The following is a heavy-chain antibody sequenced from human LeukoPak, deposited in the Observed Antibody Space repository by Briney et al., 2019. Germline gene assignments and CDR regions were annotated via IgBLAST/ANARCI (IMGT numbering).Heavy chain of an antibody. J-gene: IGHJ4*02. D-gene: IGHD3-22*01. V-gene: IGHV1-18*01. CDR2: ISAYNGNT. CDR1: GYTFTSYG. Sequence: GASVKVSCKASGYTFTSYGISWVRQAPGQGLEWMGWISAYNGNTNYAQKLQGRVTMTTDTSTSTAYMELRSLRSDDTAVYYCARIPRYYYDSSGYYYFDYWGQGTLVTVSS. CDR3: ARIPRYYYDSSGYYYFDY.